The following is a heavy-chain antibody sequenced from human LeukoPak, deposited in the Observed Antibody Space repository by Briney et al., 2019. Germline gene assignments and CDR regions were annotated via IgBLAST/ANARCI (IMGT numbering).Heavy chain of an antibody. J-gene: IGHJ5*02. D-gene: IGHD3-16*02. CDR1: GGTFSSYA. Sequence: SVKVSCKASGGTFSSYAISWVRQAPGQGLEWMGGIIPIFGTANYAQKFQGRVTITTDESTSSAYMELSSLRSEDTAVYYCARASGSYRRWFDPWGQGTLVTVSS. CDR2: IIPIFGTA. V-gene: IGHV1-69*05. CDR3: ARASGSYRRWFDP.